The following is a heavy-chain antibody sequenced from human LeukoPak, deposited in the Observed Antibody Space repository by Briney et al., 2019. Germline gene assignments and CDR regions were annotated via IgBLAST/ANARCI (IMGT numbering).Heavy chain of an antibody. V-gene: IGHV3-30*18. CDR1: GFTFSSYG. D-gene: IGHD5-24*01. CDR2: ISYDGSNK. CDR3: AQAWRWLQLNY. Sequence: GGSLRLSCAASGFTFSSYGMHWVPQAPGKGLEWVAVISYDGSNKYYADSVKGRFTISRDNSMNTLYLQMNSLRDEDTAVYYCAQAWRWLQLNYWGQGTLVTVSS. J-gene: IGHJ4*02.